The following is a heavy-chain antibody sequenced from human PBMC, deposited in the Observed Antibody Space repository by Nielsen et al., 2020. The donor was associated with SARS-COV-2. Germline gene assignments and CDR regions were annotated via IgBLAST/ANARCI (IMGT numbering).Heavy chain of an antibody. CDR1: GGSVSSGSYY. J-gene: IGHJ4*02. V-gene: IGHV4-61*01. D-gene: IGHD3-3*01. CDR3: ARAGGITIFGVVSHFDY. CDR2: IYYSGST. Sequence: SETLSLTCTVSGGSVSSGSYYWSWIRQPPGKGLEWIGYIYYSGSTNYNPSLKSRVTISVDTSKNQFSLKLSSVTAADTAVYYCARAGGITIFGVVSHFDYWGQGTLVTVSS.